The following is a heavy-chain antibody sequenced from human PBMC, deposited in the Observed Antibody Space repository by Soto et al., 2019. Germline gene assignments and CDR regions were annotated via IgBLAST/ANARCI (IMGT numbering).Heavy chain of an antibody. D-gene: IGHD3-10*01. CDR2: ISGSGGST. Sequence: PXGSLRLSCSAAGFTFSSYALRWVRQAPGKGLDWVSAISGSGGSTYYADSVKCRFTISRDNSKNTLYLQMNSLRAEDTDVYYGAKAGPPRRTYGEMTYGMDGWRRGTTVTVSS. J-gene: IGHJ6*02. CDR3: AKAGPPRRTYGEMTYGMDG. V-gene: IGHV3-23*01. CDR1: GFTFSSYA.